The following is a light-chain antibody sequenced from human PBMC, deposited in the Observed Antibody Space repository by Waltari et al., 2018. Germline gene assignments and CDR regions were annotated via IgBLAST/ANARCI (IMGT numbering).Light chain of an antibody. J-gene: IGKJ5*01. V-gene: IGKV3-11*01. CDR3: QQRNNWPPFT. CDR1: QSVSSD. Sequence: EIVLTQSPATLSLSPGERATLSCRASQSVSSDIAWYQHKPGQAPRLLIFDASNRAGGVPARFTGSGSGTDFTLTISSLEPEDFAVYYCQQRNNWPPFTFGQGTRLEIK. CDR2: DAS.